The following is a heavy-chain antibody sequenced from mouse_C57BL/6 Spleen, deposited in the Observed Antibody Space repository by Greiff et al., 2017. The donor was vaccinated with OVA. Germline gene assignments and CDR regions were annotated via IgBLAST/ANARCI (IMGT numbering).Heavy chain of an antibody. D-gene: IGHD2-4*01. V-gene: IGHV1-52*01. Sequence: QVQLQQPGAELVRPGSSVKLSCKASGYTFTSYWMHWVKQRPIQGLEWIGNIDPSDSETHYNQKFKDKATLTVDKSSSTAYMQLSSLTSEDSAVYYCARPLYDYENAMDYWGQGTSVTVSS. CDR1: GYTFTSYW. J-gene: IGHJ4*01. CDR2: IDPSDSET. CDR3: ARPLYDYENAMDY.